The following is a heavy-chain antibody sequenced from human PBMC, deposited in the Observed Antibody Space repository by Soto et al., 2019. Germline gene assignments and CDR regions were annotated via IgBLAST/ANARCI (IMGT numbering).Heavy chain of an antibody. J-gene: IGHJ4*02. D-gene: IGHD4-17*01. CDR2: ISGSGGST. CDR1: GFTFSNYA. Sequence: EVQLLESGGGLVQPGGSLRLSCAASGFTFSNYAMSWVRQAPGKGLEWVSAISGSGGSTYYADSVKGRFTISRDNSXXTLYLQMNSLRAEDTAGYYCAKVPGGTVAFAATDYWGQGTLVTVSS. CDR3: AKVPGGTVAFAATDY. V-gene: IGHV3-23*01.